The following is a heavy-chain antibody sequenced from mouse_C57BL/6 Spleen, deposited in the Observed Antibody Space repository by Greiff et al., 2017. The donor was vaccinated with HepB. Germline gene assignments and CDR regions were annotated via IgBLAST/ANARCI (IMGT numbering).Heavy chain of an antibody. D-gene: IGHD1-1*01. CDR2: IDPENGDT. J-gene: IGHJ4*01. CDR3: TTTTVVATNYYAMDY. V-gene: IGHV14-4*01. Sequence: VQLQQSGAELVRPGASVKLSCTASGFNIKDDYMHWVKQRPEQGLEWIGWIDPENGDTEYASKSQGKATITADTSSNTAYLQLSSLTSEDTAVYYCTTTTVVATNYYAMDYWGQGTSVTVSS. CDR1: GFNIKDDY.